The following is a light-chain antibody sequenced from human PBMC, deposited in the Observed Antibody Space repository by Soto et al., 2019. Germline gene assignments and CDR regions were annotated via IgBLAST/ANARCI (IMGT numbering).Light chain of an antibody. CDR1: SSDVGGYND. V-gene: IGLV2-14*01. Sequence: QSALTQPASVSGSPGQSITISCTGTSSDVGGYNDVSWYQQHPGKAPEFMIYDVSNRPSGVSNRFSGSKSGNTASLTISGLQAEDDADYYCSSYTSSSTDVFGTGTKLTVL. CDR2: DVS. CDR3: SSYTSSSTDV. J-gene: IGLJ1*01.